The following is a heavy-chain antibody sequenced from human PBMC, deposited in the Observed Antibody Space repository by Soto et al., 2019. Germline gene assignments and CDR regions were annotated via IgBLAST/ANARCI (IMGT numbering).Heavy chain of an antibody. D-gene: IGHD6-6*01. Sequence: QVQLVQSGAEVKKPGSSVKVSCKASGGTFSSYAISWVRQAPGQGLEWMGGIIPIFGTANYAQKFQGRVTITADESTSTAYMELSSLRAEVTAVYYCARVPAARRLHVPNYYYYYGMDVWGQGTTVTVSS. J-gene: IGHJ6*02. CDR1: GGTFSSYA. CDR3: ARVPAARRLHVPNYYYYYGMDV. V-gene: IGHV1-69*01. CDR2: IIPIFGTA.